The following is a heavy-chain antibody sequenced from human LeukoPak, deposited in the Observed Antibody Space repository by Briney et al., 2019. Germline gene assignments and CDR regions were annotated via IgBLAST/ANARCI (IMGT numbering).Heavy chain of an antibody. Sequence: PGGSLRLSCAASGFTFSGYAMSWVRQAPGEGLEWVSVISGSGDTTRYTDSVKGRFTISRDNSKNTLDLQMNSLRAEDTAVYYCAKRLVVNWFDPWGQGTLVTVSS. CDR1: GFTFSGYA. CDR3: AKRLVVNWFDP. V-gene: IGHV3-23*01. J-gene: IGHJ5*02. CDR2: ISGSGDTT.